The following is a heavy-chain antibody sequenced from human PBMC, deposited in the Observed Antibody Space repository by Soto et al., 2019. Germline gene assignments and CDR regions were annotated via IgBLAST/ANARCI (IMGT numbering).Heavy chain of an antibody. J-gene: IGHJ3*02. Sequence: QVQLVQSGAEVKKPGASVKVSCKASGYTITSYGISWVRQAPGQGLEWMGWISAYNGNTNYAQKLQGRVTMTTDTSTSTAYMELRSLRSDDMAVYYCARDHYSSSWYESGAFDNWGQGTMVTVSS. CDR2: ISAYNGNT. D-gene: IGHD6-13*01. V-gene: IGHV1-18*03. CDR3: ARDHYSSSWYESGAFDN. CDR1: GYTITSYG.